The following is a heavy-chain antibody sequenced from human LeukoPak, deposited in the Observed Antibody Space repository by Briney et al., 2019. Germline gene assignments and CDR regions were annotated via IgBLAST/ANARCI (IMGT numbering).Heavy chain of an antibody. CDR3: AKTPDYCTNGVCYTLHYFDY. CDR1: GFTLSNCA. J-gene: IGHJ4*02. D-gene: IGHD2-8*01. CDR2: ISGGGDST. V-gene: IGHV3-23*01. Sequence: GGSLRLSCAASGFTLSNCAMTWVRQAPGKGLEWVSTISGGGDSTYYADSVRGRFTISRDDSKSTLYLQMNSLRAEDTAVYYCAKTPDYCTNGVCYTLHYFDYWGQGTLVTVSS.